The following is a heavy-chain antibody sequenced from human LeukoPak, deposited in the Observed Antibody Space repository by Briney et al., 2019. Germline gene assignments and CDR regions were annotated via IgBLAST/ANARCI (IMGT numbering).Heavy chain of an antibody. Sequence: TGGFLRLSCGASGFTFNISAINWVRQAPGKGLEWVSSISASGSGTFYADSVKGRFAISRDNSRNMVFLLMNTLRAEDTAIYYCAKVTTDCSSTSCFLPYAFDFWGQGTMVAVSS. V-gene: IGHV3-23*01. J-gene: IGHJ3*01. CDR3: AKVTTDCSSTSCFLPYAFDF. CDR2: ISASGSGT. D-gene: IGHD2-2*01. CDR1: GFTFNISA.